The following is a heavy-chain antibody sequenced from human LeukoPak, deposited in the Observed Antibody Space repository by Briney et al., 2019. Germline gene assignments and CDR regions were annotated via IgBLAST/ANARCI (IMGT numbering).Heavy chain of an antibody. CDR1: GGTFSSYA. D-gene: IGHD3-9*01. CDR3: ARERRDILTGFHAFDI. V-gene: IGHV1-69*13. CDR2: IIPIFGTA. Sequence: ASVKVSCKASGGTFSSYAISWVRQAPGQGLEWMGGIIPIFGTANDAQKFQGRVTITADESTSTAYMELSSLRSEDTAVYYCARERRDILTGFHAFDIWGQGTMVTVSS. J-gene: IGHJ3*02.